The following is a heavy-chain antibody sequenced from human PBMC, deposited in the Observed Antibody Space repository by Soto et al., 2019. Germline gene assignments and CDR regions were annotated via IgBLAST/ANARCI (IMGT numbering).Heavy chain of an antibody. CDR3: ARDRVDIVVVPAAIREVDV. CDR2: INPSGGST. Sequence: GASVKVSCKASGYTFTSYYMHWVRQAPGQGLEWMGIINPSGGSTSYAQKFQGRVTMTRDMSTSTVYMELSSLRSEDTAVYYCARDRVDIVVVPAAIREVDVWGQGTTVTVSS. D-gene: IGHD2-2*02. J-gene: IGHJ6*02. V-gene: IGHV1-46*01. CDR1: GYTFTSYY.